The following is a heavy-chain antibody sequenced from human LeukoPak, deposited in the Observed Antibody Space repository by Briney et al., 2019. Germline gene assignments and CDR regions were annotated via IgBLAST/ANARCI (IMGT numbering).Heavy chain of an antibody. J-gene: IGHJ5*02. V-gene: IGHV3-23*01. CDR2: ISGSGGST. CDR1: GFTFSSYA. D-gene: IGHD2-15*01. CDR3: AKYCSGGSCYNNWFDP. Sequence: GGSLRLSCAASGFTFSSYAMSWVRQAPGKGLEWVSAISGSGGSTYYADSVKGRFTISRDNSKNTLYLQMSSLRAEDTAVYYCAKYCSGGSCYNNWFDPWGQGTLVTVSS.